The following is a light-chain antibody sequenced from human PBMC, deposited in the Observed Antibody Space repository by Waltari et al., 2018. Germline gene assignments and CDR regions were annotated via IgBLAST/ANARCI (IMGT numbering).Light chain of an antibody. CDR1: SPNIGSNY. CDR3: AAWDDSLSVWV. J-gene: IGLJ3*02. CDR2: RNN. V-gene: IGLV1-47*01. Sequence: QSVLPQPPSVSGTPGQSVTISFSGSSPNIGSNYVFWYQQLPGTAPKLLIFRNNQRPSGVPDRFTGSKSGTSASLAISGLRPEDEADYYCAAWDDSLSVWVFGGGTELTVL.